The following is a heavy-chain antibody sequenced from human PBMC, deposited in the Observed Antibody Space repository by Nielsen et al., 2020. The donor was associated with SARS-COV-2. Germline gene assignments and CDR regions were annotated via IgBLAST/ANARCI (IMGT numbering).Heavy chain of an antibody. CDR3: AREGSGVVPGPLGIGRWYLYYYMDV. D-gene: IGHD2-2*01. J-gene: IGHJ6*03. Sequence: WVRQAPGQGLEWMGRISGNNGNVKYAQNFQDRVTMTTDTSTSTVYMDLKRLRSDDTAVYYCAREGSGVVPGPLGIGRWYLYYYMDVWGKGTTVTVSS. V-gene: IGHV1-18*01. CDR2: ISGNNGNV.